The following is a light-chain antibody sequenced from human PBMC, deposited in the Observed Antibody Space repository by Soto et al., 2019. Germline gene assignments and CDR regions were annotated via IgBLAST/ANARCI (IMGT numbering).Light chain of an antibody. CDR3: QQYNSYWT. CDR1: QSISSW. V-gene: IGKV1-5*01. J-gene: IGKJ1*01. CDR2: DAS. Sequence: DIQMTQSPSTLSASVGDRVTITCRASQSISSWLAWYQQKPGKAPKLLIYDASCLESGVPSRFRGSGSGTEFTLTISSLQPDDFATYYCQQYNSYWTFGQGTKVEIK.